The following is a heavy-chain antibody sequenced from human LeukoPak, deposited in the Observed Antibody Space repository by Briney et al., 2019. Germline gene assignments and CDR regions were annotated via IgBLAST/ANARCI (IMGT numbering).Heavy chain of an antibody. CDR3: AREFFDREGGTTVLDY. Sequence: PGGSLRLSCAASGFTFSAYAITWVRQAPGKGLEWVSSISSGSSYIFYADSVKGRFTISRDNAKNSLYLQMNSLRAEDTAVYYCAREFFDREGGTTVLDYWGQGTLVTVSS. D-gene: IGHD1-26*01. CDR1: GFTFSAYA. CDR2: ISSGSSYI. J-gene: IGHJ4*02. V-gene: IGHV3-21*01.